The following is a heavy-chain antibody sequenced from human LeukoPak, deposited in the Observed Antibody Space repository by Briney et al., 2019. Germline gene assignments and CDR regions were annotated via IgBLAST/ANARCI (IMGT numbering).Heavy chain of an antibody. CDR1: GGSISSSSYY. CDR2: IYYSGST. V-gene: IGHV4-39*07. CDR3: ARGVGAIPLREDGQDFDY. Sequence: SETLSLTCTVYGGSISSSSYYWRGPRQPPGKGREWNASIYYSGSTYYNPSLKSRVTISVDTSKNQFSLKLSSVTAADTAVYYCARGVGAIPLREDGQDFDYWGQRTLVTVSS. D-gene: IGHD1-26*01. J-gene: IGHJ4*02.